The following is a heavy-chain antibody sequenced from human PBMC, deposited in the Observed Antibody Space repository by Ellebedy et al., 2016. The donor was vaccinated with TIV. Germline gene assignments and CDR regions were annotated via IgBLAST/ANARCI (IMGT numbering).Heavy chain of an antibody. Sequence: GGSLRLSXAASGFPFHDYAMHWVRQAPGKGLEWVSGISWNSVTIGYAGSVKGRFTISRDNAKNSLYLQMNSLTVEDTALYFCAKDVGLPGILGSMPDDYWGQGTLVTVSS. CDR2: ISWNSVTI. V-gene: IGHV3-9*01. CDR3: AKDVGLPGILGSMPDDY. CDR1: GFPFHDYA. J-gene: IGHJ4*02. D-gene: IGHD2-15*01.